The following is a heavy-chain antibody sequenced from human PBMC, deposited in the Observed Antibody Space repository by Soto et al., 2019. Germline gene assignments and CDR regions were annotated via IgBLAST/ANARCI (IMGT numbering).Heavy chain of an antibody. J-gene: IGHJ4*02. D-gene: IGHD3-9*01. V-gene: IGHV4-39*01. CDR1: GDSMSSSDYY. Sequence: SETLSLTCAVSGDSMSSSDYYWGWIRQPPGKGLEWIGSIYYRGSTYYNPSLQSRVTISVDTSKSQFSLKLNSVTAADTAMYFCARLEGLATISYYFDFWGPGALVTVSS. CDR3: ARLEGLATISYYFDF. CDR2: IYYRGST.